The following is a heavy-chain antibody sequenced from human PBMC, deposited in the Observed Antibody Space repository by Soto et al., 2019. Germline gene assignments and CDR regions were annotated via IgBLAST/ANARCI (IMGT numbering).Heavy chain of an antibody. CDR1: GFTFSSYA. CDR2: ISGSGGTT. D-gene: IGHD1-26*01. CDR3: TKDRLGATPYYFDY. Sequence: EVQLLESAGGLVQPGGSLRLSCAASGFTFSSYAMSWVRQAPGKGLEWVSAISGSGGTTYYADSVKGRFTISRDNSKNTLYLQMNSLRAEDTALYYCTKDRLGATPYYFDYWGQGTLVTVSS. V-gene: IGHV3-23*01. J-gene: IGHJ4*02.